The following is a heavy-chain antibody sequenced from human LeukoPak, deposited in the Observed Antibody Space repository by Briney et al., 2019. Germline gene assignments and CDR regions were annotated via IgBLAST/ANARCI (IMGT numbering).Heavy chain of an antibody. J-gene: IGHJ4*02. Sequence: GGSLRLSCAASGFTFSNYWMSWVRQAPEKGLEWVANIKRDGSEKYYVDSVKGRFTISRDNAKNPLYLQMNSLRAEDTAVYYCARDPRYYDILVGPYYFDYWGQGTLVTVSS. CDR3: ARDPRYYDILVGPYYFDY. CDR2: IKRDGSEK. V-gene: IGHV3-7*01. CDR1: GFTFSNYW. D-gene: IGHD3-9*01.